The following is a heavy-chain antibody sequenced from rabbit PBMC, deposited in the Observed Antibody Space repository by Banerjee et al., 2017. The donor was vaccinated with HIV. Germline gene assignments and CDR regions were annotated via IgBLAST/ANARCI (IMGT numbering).Heavy chain of an antibody. CDR1: GIDFSSYYY. Sequence: QSLEESGGDLVKPGASLTLTCKASGIDFSSYYYMCWVRQAPGKGLEWIACIYAGSSGSTYYASWTKGRFTISLDNAQNTVDLQMTSLTAADTATYFCARTGGYVSFDPRGPGTLVTVS. J-gene: IGHJ2*01. CDR3: ARTGGYVSFDP. V-gene: IGHV1S40*01. CDR2: IYAGSSGST. D-gene: IGHD1-1*01.